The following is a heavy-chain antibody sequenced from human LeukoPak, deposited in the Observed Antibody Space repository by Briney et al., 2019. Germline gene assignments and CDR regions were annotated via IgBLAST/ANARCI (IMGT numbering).Heavy chain of an antibody. CDR3: ARDGVLGYSSSWYSAPGDY. V-gene: IGHV3-33*01. D-gene: IGHD6-13*01. CDR1: GFTFSSYG. J-gene: IGHJ4*02. CDR2: IWYDGSNK. Sequence: GGSLRLSCAASGFTFSSYGMHWVRQAPGKGLEWVAVIWYDGSNKYYADSVKGRFTISRDNSKNTLYLQVNSLRAEDTAVYYCARDGVLGYSSSWYSAPGDYWGQGTLVTVSS.